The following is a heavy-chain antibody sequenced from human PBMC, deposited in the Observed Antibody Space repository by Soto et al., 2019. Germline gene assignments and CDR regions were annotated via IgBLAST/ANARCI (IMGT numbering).Heavy chain of an antibody. J-gene: IGHJ4*02. CDR3: TTTYPNDDSRVVAY. V-gene: IGHV3-9*01. Sequence: EVQLVESGGGLVQPGRSLRLSCAASGFTFDDYAMHWVRQPPGNGLEWVSGITWNSGSKDYADSVKGRFTISRDNRKNSLYLQMNSLRGEDTALYYCTTTYPNDDSRVVAYWGQGTLVTVSS. CDR1: GFTFDDYA. CDR2: ITWNSGSK. D-gene: IGHD1-1*01.